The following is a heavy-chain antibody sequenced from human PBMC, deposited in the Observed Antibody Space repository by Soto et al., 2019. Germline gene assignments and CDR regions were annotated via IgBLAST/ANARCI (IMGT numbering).Heavy chain of an antibody. Sequence: SETLSLTCAVYGGSFSGYYWSWIRQPPGKGLEWIGEINHSGSTNYNPSLKSRVTISVDTSKNQFSLKLSSVTAADTAVYYCARVSDWGWDYWGQGTLVTVSS. V-gene: IGHV4-34*01. CDR1: GGSFSGYY. CDR2: INHSGST. D-gene: IGHD7-27*01. CDR3: ARVSDWGWDY. J-gene: IGHJ4*02.